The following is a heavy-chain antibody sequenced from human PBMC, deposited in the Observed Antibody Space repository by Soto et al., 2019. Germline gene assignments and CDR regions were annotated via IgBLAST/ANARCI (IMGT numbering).Heavy chain of an antibody. CDR2: ITHSGGT. V-gene: IGHV4-34*01. J-gene: IGHJ6*02. Sequence: PSETLSLTCAVSDYSINYGYYWTWIRQPPGKGLEWIGEITHSGGTNYNPSLKSRITMSVDTSKNQFSLKLSSVTAADTAVYYCARHSNSPLFGLDVWGQGTTVTVSS. D-gene: IGHD6-13*01. CDR1: DYSINYGYY. CDR3: ARHSNSPLFGLDV.